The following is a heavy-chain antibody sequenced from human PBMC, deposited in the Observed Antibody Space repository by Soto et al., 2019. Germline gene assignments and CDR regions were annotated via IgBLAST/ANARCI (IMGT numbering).Heavy chain of an antibody. D-gene: IGHD3-22*01. CDR2: INTGNGNT. J-gene: IGHJ4*02. Sequence: ASVKVSCKASGYTFTSYAMHWVRQAPGQSLEWMGWINTGNGNTKYSQKFQGRVTITRDTSATTAYMELSSLRSEDTAMYYYARSPQPYYYDSSGSIDYWGQGTLVTVSS. V-gene: IGHV1-3*04. CDR3: ARSPQPYYYDSSGSIDY. CDR1: GYTFTSYA.